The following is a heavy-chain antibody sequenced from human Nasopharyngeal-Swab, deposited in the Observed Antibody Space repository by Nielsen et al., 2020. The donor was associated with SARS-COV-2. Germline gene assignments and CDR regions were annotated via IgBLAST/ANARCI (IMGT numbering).Heavy chain of an antibody. Sequence: SGPTLVTPTETLRLTCTFSGFSLSTSGVGVGWIRQPPGKALEWLAHISLHDERRYRPSLKSRLTISKDTSKNQVVLTMTNMDPVDTGTYYCVHAGDSSSVRFDPWGQGTLVTVSS. CDR2: ISLHDER. J-gene: IGHJ5*02. CDR3: VHAGDSSSVRFDP. V-gene: IGHV2-5*04. CDR1: GFSLSTSGVG. D-gene: IGHD6-13*01.